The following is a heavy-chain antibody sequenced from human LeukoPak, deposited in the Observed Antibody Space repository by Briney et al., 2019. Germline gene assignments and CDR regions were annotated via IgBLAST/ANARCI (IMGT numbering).Heavy chain of an antibody. D-gene: IGHD6-13*01. CDR3: ARALSSSTWQTEVDY. CDR1: GGSVSSSGW. V-gene: IGHV4-4*02. CDR2: IYRTGST. Sequence: SETLSLTCVVSGGSVSSSGWWTWVRQPPGKGLEWIGEIYRTGSTNYNPSLNSRVTISLDESKNQFSLKLSSVTAADTAVYYCARALSSSTWQTEVDYWGQGTLVTVSS. J-gene: IGHJ4*02.